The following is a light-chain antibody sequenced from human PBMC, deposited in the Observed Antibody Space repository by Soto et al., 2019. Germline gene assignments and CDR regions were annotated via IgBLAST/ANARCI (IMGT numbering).Light chain of an antibody. CDR2: GAS. CDR1: QSVRSNY. J-gene: IGKJ4*01. V-gene: IGKV3-20*01. Sequence: EIVLTQSPGTLSLSSGERATLSCRASQSVRSNYLAWYQQKPGQAPRLLIYGASSRATGIPDRFGGSGSGTDLPLTISRLEPEDFAVSYCQQYASSPLTFGGGTKVAIK. CDR3: QQYASSPLT.